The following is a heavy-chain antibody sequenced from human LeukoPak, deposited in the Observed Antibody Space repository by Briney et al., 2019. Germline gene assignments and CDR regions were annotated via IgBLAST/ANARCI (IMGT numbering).Heavy chain of an antibody. CDR1: GFTFSSYW. D-gene: IGHD1-26*01. CDR2: INGDGSST. CDR3: ATRPDLGQELLEY. Sequence: GGSLRLSCASSGFTFSSYWMHWVRQAPGKGLVWVSRINGDGSSTTYADSVKGRFTISRDNAKNTLYLQMNSLRAEDTAVYYCATRPDLGQELLEYWGQGTLVTVSS. V-gene: IGHV3-74*01. J-gene: IGHJ4*02.